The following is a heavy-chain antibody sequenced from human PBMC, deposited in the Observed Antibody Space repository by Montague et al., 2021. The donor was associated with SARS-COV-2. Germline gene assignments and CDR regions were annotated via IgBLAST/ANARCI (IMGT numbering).Heavy chain of an antibody. Sequence: SETLSLTCAVYGGSFSDYHWTWIRQSPGEGLEWIGQINYGGSTKYNPSLKSRVTISIDTSKKQFSLKLTSVTAADTAVYYCARGASEYWGQGTLVTVSS. CDR3: ARGASEY. V-gene: IGHV4-34*01. CDR2: INYGGST. CDR1: GGSFSDYH. J-gene: IGHJ4*01.